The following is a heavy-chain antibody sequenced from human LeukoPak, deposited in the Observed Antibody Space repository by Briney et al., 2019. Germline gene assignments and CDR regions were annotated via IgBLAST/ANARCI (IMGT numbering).Heavy chain of an antibody. CDR1: GFTFSRYS. Sequence: PGGSLRLSCAASGFTFSRYSMNWVRQAPGKGLEWVSYISSSSRTMYYADSVKGRFTISRDNAKNSLYLQMNSLRGDDTAVYYCAKDWWHDGFDYWGQGTLVTVSS. V-gene: IGHV3-48*01. D-gene: IGHD1-1*01. CDR2: ISSSSRTM. J-gene: IGHJ4*02. CDR3: AKDWWHDGFDY.